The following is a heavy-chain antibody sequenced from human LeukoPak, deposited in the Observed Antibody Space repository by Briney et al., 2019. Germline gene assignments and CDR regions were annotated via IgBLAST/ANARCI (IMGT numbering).Heavy chain of an antibody. CDR2: INHSGST. Sequence: PSETLSLTCAVYGGSFSGYYWSWIRQPPGKGLEWIGEINHSGSTNYNPSLKSRVTISVDTSKNQFSLKLSSVTAADTAVYYCARVPAPLWFGEPHSNWFDPWGQGTLVAVSS. J-gene: IGHJ5*02. CDR1: GGSFSGYY. CDR3: ARVPAPLWFGEPHSNWFDP. D-gene: IGHD3-10*01. V-gene: IGHV4-34*01.